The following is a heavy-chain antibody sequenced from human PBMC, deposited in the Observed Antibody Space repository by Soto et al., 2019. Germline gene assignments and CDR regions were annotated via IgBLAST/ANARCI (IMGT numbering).Heavy chain of an antibody. CDR3: ARDPPIVVVVAATPYFDY. J-gene: IGHJ4*02. D-gene: IGHD2-15*01. CDR1: GFTFSSYA. Sequence: QVQLVESGGGVVQPGRSLRLSCAASGFTFSSYAMHWVRQAPGKGLEWVAVISYDGSNKYYADSVKGRFTISRDNSKYTLXLQMNSLRAEETAVYYCARDPPIVVVVAATPYFDYWGQGTLVTVSS. V-gene: IGHV3-30-3*01. CDR2: ISYDGSNK.